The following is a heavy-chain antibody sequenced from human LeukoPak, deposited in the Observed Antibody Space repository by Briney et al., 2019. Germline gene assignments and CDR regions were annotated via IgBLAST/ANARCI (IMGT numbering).Heavy chain of an antibody. CDR2: IIPILGIA. V-gene: IGHV1-69*04. CDR1: GFTFSSYA. J-gene: IGHJ4*02. D-gene: IGHD6-19*01. Sequence: PGGSLRLSCAASGFTFSSYAISWVRQAPGQGLEWMGRIIPILGIANYAQKFQGRVTITADKSTSTAYMELSSLRSEDTAVYYCASSPIAVAGTFDYWGQGTLVTVSS. CDR3: ASSPIAVAGTFDY.